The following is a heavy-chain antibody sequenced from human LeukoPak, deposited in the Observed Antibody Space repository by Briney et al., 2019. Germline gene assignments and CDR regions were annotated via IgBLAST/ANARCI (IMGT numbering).Heavy chain of an antibody. CDR3: ARSWGNLYYFDY. Sequence: PSETLSLTFAVPGYSISIVSYGGWIRQPPWKALDWICNIFHSGDIYHNPSLRGRVTISADTSKNQFMLKLTSVTAADTAVYYCARSWGNLYYFDYWGQGALVTVSS. D-gene: IGHD3-16*01. CDR1: GYSISIVSY. J-gene: IGHJ4*02. V-gene: IGHV4-38-2*01. CDR2: IFHSGDI.